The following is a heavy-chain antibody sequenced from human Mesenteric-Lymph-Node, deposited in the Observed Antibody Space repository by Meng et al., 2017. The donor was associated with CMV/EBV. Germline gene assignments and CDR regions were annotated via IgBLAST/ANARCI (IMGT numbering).Heavy chain of an antibody. J-gene: IGHJ6*02. CDR2: INPNSGGT. CDR3: ARDREERVSSYYDFWSGTSQGYYYYGMDV. CDR1: GYSFTGYN. V-gene: IGHV1-2*02. D-gene: IGHD3-3*01. Sequence: ASVKVSCKASGYSFTGYNMHWVRQAPGQGLEWMGWINPNSGGTNYAQKFQGRVTMTRDTSISTAYMELTRLRSDDTAVYYCARDREERVSSYYDFWSGTSQGYYYYGMDVWGQGTTVTVSS.